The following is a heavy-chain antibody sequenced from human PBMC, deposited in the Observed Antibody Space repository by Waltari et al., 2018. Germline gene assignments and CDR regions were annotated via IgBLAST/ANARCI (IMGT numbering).Heavy chain of an antibody. CDR3: ARDRGRGLYLDT. V-gene: IGHV4-4*02. D-gene: IGHD2-15*01. Sequence: QLHLQESGPGLVKPSGTLSLSCAVSGDSMSSTYCWSWVRQSPQKGLEWIGQVRGDGITNYSPSFPSRVTVSLDTSNNRFALMVTSATAADTAVYYCARDRGRGLYLDTWGPGTLVTVSP. CDR1: GDSMSSTYC. J-gene: IGHJ5*02. CDR2: VRGDGIT.